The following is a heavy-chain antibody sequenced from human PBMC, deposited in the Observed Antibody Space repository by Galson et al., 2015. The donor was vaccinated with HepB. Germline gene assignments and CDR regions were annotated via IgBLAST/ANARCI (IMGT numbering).Heavy chain of an antibody. CDR1: GFTFSSYW. CDR3: ARAYYYDSSGSFAFDI. Sequence: SLRLSCAASGFTFSSYWMHWVRQAPGKGLVWVSRINSDGSSTSYADSVKGRFTISRDNAKSTLYLQMNSLRAEDTAVYYCARAYYYDSSGSFAFDIWGQGTMVTVSS. J-gene: IGHJ3*02. CDR2: INSDGSST. D-gene: IGHD3-22*01. V-gene: IGHV3-74*01.